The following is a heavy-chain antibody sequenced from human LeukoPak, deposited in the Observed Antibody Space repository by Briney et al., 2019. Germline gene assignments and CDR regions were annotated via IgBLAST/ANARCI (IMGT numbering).Heavy chain of an antibody. CDR2: IYHSGST. Sequence: SETLSLTCTVSGGSISSGGYYWSWIRQPPGKGLEWIGYIYHSGSTNYNPSLKSRVTISVDTSKNQFSLKLSSVTAADTAVYYCARRLLWGYSYGTDYWGQGTLVTVSS. V-gene: IGHV4-30-2*01. CDR1: GGSISSGGYY. CDR3: ARRLLWGYSYGTDY. J-gene: IGHJ4*02. D-gene: IGHD5-18*01.